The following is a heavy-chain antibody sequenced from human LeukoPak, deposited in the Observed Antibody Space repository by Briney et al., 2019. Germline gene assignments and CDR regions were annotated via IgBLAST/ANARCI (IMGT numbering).Heavy chain of an antibody. Sequence: GGSLRLSCAASGFTVSSNYMSWVRQAPGKGLEWVSVIYSGGSTYYADSVKGRFTISRDNSKNTLYLQMNSLRAEDTAVYYCARAAVRGVINFDYWGQGTLVTVSS. V-gene: IGHV3-66*01. CDR2: IYSGGST. D-gene: IGHD3-10*01. CDR3: ARAAVRGVINFDY. CDR1: GFTVSSNY. J-gene: IGHJ4*02.